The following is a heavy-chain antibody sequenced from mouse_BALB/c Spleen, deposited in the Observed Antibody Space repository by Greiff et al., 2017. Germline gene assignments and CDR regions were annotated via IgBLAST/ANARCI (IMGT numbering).Heavy chain of an antibody. CDR3: ARLRDGDAMDY. J-gene: IGHJ4*01. V-gene: IGHV1S137*01. D-gene: IGHD1-1*01. CDR1: GYTFTDYA. CDR2: ISTYYGDA. Sequence: QVQLQQSGAELVRPGVSVKISCKGSGYTFTDYAMHWVKQSHAKSLEWIGVISTYYGDASYNQKFKGKATMTVDKSSSTAYMELARLTSEDSAIYYCARLRDGDAMDYWGQGTSVTVSS.